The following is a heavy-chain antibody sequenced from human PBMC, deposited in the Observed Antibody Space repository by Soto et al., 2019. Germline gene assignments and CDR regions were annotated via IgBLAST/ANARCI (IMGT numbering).Heavy chain of an antibody. V-gene: IGHV3-33*01. Sequence: PGGSLRLSCAASGFTFSSYGMHWVRQAPGKGLEWVAVIWYDGSNKYYADSVKGRFTISRDNSKNTLSLQMNSLRAEDTAVYYCASLRGYSGYDGPYYYYGMDVWGQGTTVTVSS. CDR1: GFTFSSYG. D-gene: IGHD5-12*01. CDR3: ASLRGYSGYDGPYYYYGMDV. CDR2: IWYDGSNK. J-gene: IGHJ6*02.